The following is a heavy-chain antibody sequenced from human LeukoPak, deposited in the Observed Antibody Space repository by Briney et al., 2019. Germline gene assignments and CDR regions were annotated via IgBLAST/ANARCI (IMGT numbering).Heavy chain of an antibody. V-gene: IGHV4-39*07. CDR1: GGSISSSSYY. Sequence: SETLSLTCTVSGGSISSSSYYWGWIRQPPGKGLEWIGSIYYSGSTYYNPSLKSRVTISVDTSKNQFSLKLSSVTAADTAVYYCARGGIITMVRGAPDYWGQGTLVTVSS. D-gene: IGHD3-10*01. CDR3: ARGGIITMVRGAPDY. J-gene: IGHJ4*02. CDR2: IYYSGST.